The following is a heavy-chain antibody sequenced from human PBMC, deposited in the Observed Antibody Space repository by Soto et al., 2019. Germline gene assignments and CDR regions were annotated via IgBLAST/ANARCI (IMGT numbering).Heavy chain of an antibody. V-gene: IGHV4-59*01. J-gene: IGHJ6*02. Sequence: SETLSLTCTVSGGSISSYYWSWIRQPPGKGLEWIGYIYYSGSTNYNPSLKSRVTISVDTSKNQFSLKLSSVTAADTAVYYCAREKVAVAGLYYYYGMDVWGQGTTVTVSS. CDR1: GGSISSYY. D-gene: IGHD6-19*01. CDR2: IYYSGST. CDR3: AREKVAVAGLYYYYGMDV.